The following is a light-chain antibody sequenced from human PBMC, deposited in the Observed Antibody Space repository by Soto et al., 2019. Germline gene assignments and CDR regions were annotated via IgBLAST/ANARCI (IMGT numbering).Light chain of an antibody. CDR2: DVS. Sequence: QSALTQPASVSGSPGQSITISCTGTSNDVGGYNYVSWYQQHPGKAPKLIIYDVSNRPSGVSNRFSGSKSGNTASLTISGLQAEDEADYCCSSYTSSSTYVVFGGGTKLTVL. CDR1: SNDVGGYNY. CDR3: SSYTSSSTYVV. J-gene: IGLJ2*01. V-gene: IGLV2-14*01.